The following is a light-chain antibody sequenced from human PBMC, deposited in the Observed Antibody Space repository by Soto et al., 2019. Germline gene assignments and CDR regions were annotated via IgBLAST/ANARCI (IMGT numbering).Light chain of an antibody. CDR2: GAS. V-gene: IGKV3-20*01. Sequence: EIVLTKSPGTLSLSPGERATLSCRASQSVSAPFLAWYQQKPGQAPRLLIYGASSRATGIPDRFSGSGSGTDFTLTISRLEPEDFAVYYCQQYGSSFTFGPGTKVDIK. CDR3: QQYGSSFT. CDR1: QSVSAPF. J-gene: IGKJ3*01.